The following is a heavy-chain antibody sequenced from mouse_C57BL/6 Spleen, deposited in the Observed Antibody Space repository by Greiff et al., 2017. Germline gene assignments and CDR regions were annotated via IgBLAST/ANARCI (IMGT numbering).Heavy chain of an antibody. CDR1: GYSFTGYY. CDR2: INPSTGGT. J-gene: IGHJ1*03. Sequence: VHVKQSGPELVKPGASVKISCKASGYSFTGYYMNWVKQSPEKSLEWIGEINPSTGGTTYNQKFKAKATLTVDKSSSTAYMQLKSLTSEDSAVYYCARSYYYGSSYGYFDVWGTGTTVTVSS. V-gene: IGHV1-42*01. CDR3: ARSYYYGSSYGYFDV. D-gene: IGHD1-1*01.